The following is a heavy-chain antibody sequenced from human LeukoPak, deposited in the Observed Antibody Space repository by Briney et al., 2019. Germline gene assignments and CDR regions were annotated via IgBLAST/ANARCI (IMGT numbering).Heavy chain of an antibody. J-gene: IGHJ3*02. V-gene: IGHV3-23*01. Sequence: GGSLRLSCAASGFTFSAYVMRWVRQAPGKGLEWVSTISGTGDTTYYADSVKGRFTISRDNSKNTLYLQMGSLRADDTAVYYCAKGDYDSSGPDACDIWGQGTMVTVSS. D-gene: IGHD3-22*01. CDR1: GFTFSAYV. CDR2: ISGTGDTT. CDR3: AKGDYDSSGPDACDI.